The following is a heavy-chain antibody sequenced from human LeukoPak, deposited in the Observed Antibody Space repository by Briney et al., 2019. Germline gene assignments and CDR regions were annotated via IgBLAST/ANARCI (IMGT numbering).Heavy chain of an antibody. J-gene: IGHJ5*02. Sequence: SETLSLTCTVSGGSMSTSGYYWGWIRQPPGKVLEWIGNVYYSGSTYYKPSLKSPVTISVDTSKNLLSLKLNSVTAADTAVYYCVRRPYASGMFDPWGQGTLVTVSS. CDR3: VRRPYASGMFDP. CDR2: VYYSGST. V-gene: IGHV4-39*01. CDR1: GGSMSTSGYY. D-gene: IGHD3-10*01.